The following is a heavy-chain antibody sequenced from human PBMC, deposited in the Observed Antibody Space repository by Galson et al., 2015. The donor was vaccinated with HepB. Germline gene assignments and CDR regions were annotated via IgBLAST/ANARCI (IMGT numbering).Heavy chain of an antibody. Sequence: SCKAPGPTFTSNYIHWVRQAPGQGLEWVGLINPSDSSTDYPQRFQGRVTVTRDTSTNTVYMELRSLRFEDTAVYYCAREGLTLRHFDFWGQGTLVTVSS. D-gene: IGHD1-14*01. CDR2: INPSDSST. J-gene: IGHJ4*02. CDR3: AREGLTLRHFDF. CDR1: GPTFTSNY. V-gene: IGHV1-46*01.